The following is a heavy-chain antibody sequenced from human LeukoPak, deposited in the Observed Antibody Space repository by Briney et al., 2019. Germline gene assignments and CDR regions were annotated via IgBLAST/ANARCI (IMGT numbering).Heavy chain of an antibody. J-gene: IGHJ4*02. D-gene: IGHD3-16*01. V-gene: IGHV1-24*01. CDR3: ATRSGGY. CDR2: FDPEDGET. Sequence: ASVKVSCKASGYTFTSYGISWVRQAPGKGLEWMGGFDPEDGETIYAQKFQGRVTMTEDTSTDTAYMELSSLRSEDTAVYYCATRSGGYWGQGTLVTVSS. CDR1: GYTFTSYG.